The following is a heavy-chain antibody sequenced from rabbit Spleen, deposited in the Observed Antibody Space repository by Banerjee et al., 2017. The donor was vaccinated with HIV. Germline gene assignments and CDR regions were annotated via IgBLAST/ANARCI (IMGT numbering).Heavy chain of an antibody. CDR3: AREDIVVAGSFNL. CDR2: IYSGDGST. CDR1: GFSFSSSD. Sequence: EESGGDLVKPGASLTLTCTASGFSFSSSDYMCWVRQAPGKGPEWIACIYSGDGSTYYASWVNGRFTISRSTSLNTVDLKMTSLTAADTATYFCAREDIVVAGSFNLWGQGTLVTVS. V-gene: IGHV1S47*01. J-gene: IGHJ4*01. D-gene: IGHD4-1*01.